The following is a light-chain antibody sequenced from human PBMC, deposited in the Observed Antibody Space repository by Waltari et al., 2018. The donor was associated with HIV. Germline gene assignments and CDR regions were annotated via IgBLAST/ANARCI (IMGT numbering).Light chain of an antibody. CDR2: KAT. V-gene: IGLV1-47*01. CDR3: VGWDSRLRGYV. J-gene: IGLJ1*01. Sequence: QSVLTQPPSASGAPGPRVTISCSGSSSTIENDHVYWYQQFPGAAPKLLIYKATQRPSGVPDRFTGSKSGTSASLAIGGLRSDDEADYYCVGWDSRLRGYVFGAGTKVTVL. CDR1: SSTIENDH.